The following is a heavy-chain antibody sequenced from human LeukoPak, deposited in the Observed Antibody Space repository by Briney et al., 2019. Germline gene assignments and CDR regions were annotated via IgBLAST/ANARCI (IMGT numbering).Heavy chain of an antibody. CDR2: IYSGGGT. Sequence: QPGGSLRLSCAASGFTFSSDGMSWVRQAPGKGLEWVSLIYSGGGTYYADSVKGRFTISRDNSKNTLYLQMNSLRAEDTAVYYCARNYYDSSAYYYFDYWGQGTLVTVSS. D-gene: IGHD3-22*01. J-gene: IGHJ4*02. V-gene: IGHV3-66*01. CDR3: ARNYYDSSAYYYFDY. CDR1: GFTFSSDG.